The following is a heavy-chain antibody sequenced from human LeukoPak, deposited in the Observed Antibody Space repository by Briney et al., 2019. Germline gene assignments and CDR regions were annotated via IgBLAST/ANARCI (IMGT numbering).Heavy chain of an antibody. V-gene: IGHV4-38-2*02. CDR3: ADLGDFQH. Sequence: SETLSLTCTVSGYSISSGYYWGWIRQPPGKGLEWIGSIYHSGSTYSNPSLKSRVTISVDTSKNQFSLKLSSVTAADTAVYYCADLGDFQHWGQGTLVTVSS. D-gene: IGHD4-17*01. CDR1: GYSISSGYY. J-gene: IGHJ1*01. CDR2: IYHSGST.